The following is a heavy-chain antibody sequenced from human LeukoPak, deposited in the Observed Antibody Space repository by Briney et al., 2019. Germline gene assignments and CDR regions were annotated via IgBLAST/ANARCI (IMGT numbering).Heavy chain of an antibody. V-gene: IGHV4-34*01. CDR3: ARGQAMGYYFDY. CDR1: GGSFSGYY. Sequence: SETLSLTCAVYGGSFSGYYWSWIRQPPGKGLEWIGEINHSGSTNYNPSLKSRVTISVDMSKNQFSLKLSSVTAADTAVYYCARGQAMGYYFDYWGQGTLVTVSS. J-gene: IGHJ4*02. D-gene: IGHD5-18*01. CDR2: INHSGST.